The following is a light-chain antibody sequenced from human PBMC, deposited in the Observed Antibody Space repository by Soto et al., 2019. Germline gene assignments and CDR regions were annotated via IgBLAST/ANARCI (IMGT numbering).Light chain of an antibody. CDR3: QQRSNWPPYT. Sequence: EIVLTQSPGTLSLSPGERATLSCRASQSVSSSYLAWYQQKPGQAPRLLIYGANYRATGISDRFSGGGSGTDFTLTISRLESEDFAVYYCQQRSNWPPYTFGQGTKLEIK. J-gene: IGKJ2*01. CDR1: QSVSSSY. V-gene: IGKV3D-20*02. CDR2: GAN.